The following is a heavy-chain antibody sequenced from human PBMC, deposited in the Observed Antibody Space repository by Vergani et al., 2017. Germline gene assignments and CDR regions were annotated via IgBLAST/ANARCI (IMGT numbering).Heavy chain of an antibody. CDR2: ISAYNGNT. CDR3: ARGCGSTSCYKRGEDWFDP. Sequence: QVQLVQSGAEVKKPGASVKVSCKASGYTFTSYGISWVRQAPGQGLEWMGWISAYNGNTNYAQKFQGRVTMTRDTSTSTVFMELSSLRSEDTAVYYCARGCGSTSCYKRGEDWFDPWGQGTLVTVSS. D-gene: IGHD2-2*02. CDR1: GYTFTSYG. J-gene: IGHJ5*02. V-gene: IGHV1-18*01.